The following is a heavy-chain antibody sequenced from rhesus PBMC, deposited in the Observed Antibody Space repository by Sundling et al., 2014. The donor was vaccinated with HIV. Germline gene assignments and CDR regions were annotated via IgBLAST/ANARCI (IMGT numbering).Heavy chain of an antibody. CDR1: GYSINSGYA. CDR2: IGGSSGTS. CDR3: ARGDSNYGFDS. V-gene: IGHV4-127*01. Sequence: QVQLQESGPGLVKPSETLSLTCAVSGYSINSGYAWIWIRQPPGKGLEWIGYIGGSSGTSNYNPSLKSRVSISKDTSNNQFSLKLRSVTAADTAVYYCARGDSNYGFDSWGQGVVVTVSS. D-gene: IGHD4-23*01. J-gene: IGHJ6*01.